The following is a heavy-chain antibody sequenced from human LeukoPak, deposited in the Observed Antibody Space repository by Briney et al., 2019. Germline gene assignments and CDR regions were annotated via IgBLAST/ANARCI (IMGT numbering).Heavy chain of an antibody. D-gene: IGHD5-18*01. CDR2: IIPIFGTA. V-gene: IGHV1-69*13. Sequence: SVKVSCKASGGTFSSYAISWVRQAPGQGLEWMGGIIPIFGTANYAQKFQGRVTITADESTSTAYMELSSLRSEDTAVYYCARNSYRGTNYYYYYMDVWGKGTTVTISS. CDR3: ARNSYRGTNYYYYYMDV. CDR1: GGTFSSYA. J-gene: IGHJ6*03.